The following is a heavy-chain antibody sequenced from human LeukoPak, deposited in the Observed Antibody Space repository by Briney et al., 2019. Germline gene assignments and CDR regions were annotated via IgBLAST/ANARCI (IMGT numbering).Heavy chain of an antibody. V-gene: IGHV3-30*18. Sequence: GGSLRLSCAASGFTFSSYGMHWVRQAPGKGLEWVAVISYDGSNKYYADSVKGRFTISRGNSKNTLYLQMNSLRAEDTAVYYCAKDGAIAARTPLDYWGQGTLVTVSS. J-gene: IGHJ4*02. CDR3: AKDGAIAARTPLDY. CDR2: ISYDGSNK. CDR1: GFTFSSYG. D-gene: IGHD6-6*01.